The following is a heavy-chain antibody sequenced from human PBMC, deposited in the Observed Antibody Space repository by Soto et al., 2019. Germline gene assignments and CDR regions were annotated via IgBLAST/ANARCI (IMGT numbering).Heavy chain of an antibody. J-gene: IGHJ5*02. CDR2: IYYSGST. Sequence: SETLSLTCTISGGSITGGDYFWSWIRQPPGKGLEWIGYIYYSGSTDYNPSLKSRVTISKDTSENKFSLKLNSVTAADTAVYYCARVKSRVVDWFDPWGQGTLVTVSS. CDR3: ARVKSRVVDWFDP. CDR1: GGSITGGDYF. V-gene: IGHV4-31*03. D-gene: IGHD3-3*01.